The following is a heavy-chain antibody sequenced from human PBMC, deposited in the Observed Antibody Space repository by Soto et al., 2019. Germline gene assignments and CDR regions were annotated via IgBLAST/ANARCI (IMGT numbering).Heavy chain of an antibody. CDR1: GGSISSGGYY. CDR2: IYYSGST. V-gene: IGHV4-31*03. CDR3: AISSGYADWFDP. D-gene: IGHD3-22*01. J-gene: IGHJ5*02. Sequence: QVQLQESGPGLVKPSQTLSLTCTVSGGSISSGGYYWSWIRQHPGKGLEWTGYIYYSGSTYYNPSLKIRVTISVDTSKNQSSLKLRSVTAADTAVYYCAISSGYADWFDPWGQGTLVTVSS.